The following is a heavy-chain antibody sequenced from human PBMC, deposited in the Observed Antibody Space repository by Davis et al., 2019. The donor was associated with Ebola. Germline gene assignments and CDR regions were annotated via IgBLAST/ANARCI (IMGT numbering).Heavy chain of an antibody. CDR2: ISGSGGST. V-gene: IGHV3-23*01. CDR3: AKVGVGGYCSSTSCPIGD. CDR1: GFTFSSYA. Sequence: GESLKISCAASGFTFSSYAMSWVRQAPGKGLEWVSAISGSGGSTYYADSVKGRFTISRDNSKNTLYLQMNSLRAEDTAVYYCAKVGVGGYCSSTSCPIGDWGQGTLVTVSS. D-gene: IGHD2-2*01. J-gene: IGHJ4*02.